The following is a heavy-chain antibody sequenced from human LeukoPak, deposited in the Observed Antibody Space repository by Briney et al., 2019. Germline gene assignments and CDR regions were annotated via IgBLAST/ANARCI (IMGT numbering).Heavy chain of an antibody. J-gene: IGHJ5*02. CDR1: GFTVSDNY. Sequence: GGSLRLSCAASGFTVSDNYMSWVRQAPGKGLEWVSVMYSGGDTYYADSVKCRFTFSRDISKNTLYLQMNGLRTEDTAMYYCARDAPQVPAAGVLASWGQGTLVTVSS. D-gene: IGHD6-13*01. CDR2: MYSGGDT. V-gene: IGHV3-53*01. CDR3: ARDAPQVPAAGVLAS.